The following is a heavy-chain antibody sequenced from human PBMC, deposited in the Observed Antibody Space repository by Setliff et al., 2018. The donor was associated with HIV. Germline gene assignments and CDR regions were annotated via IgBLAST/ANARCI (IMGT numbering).Heavy chain of an antibody. J-gene: IGHJ4*02. D-gene: IGHD5-12*01. CDR1: GYSISSGCY. CDR2: MYRTGST. V-gene: IGHV4-38-2*01. Sequence: PSETLSLTCAVSGYSISSGCYWGWIRQPPGKGLEWIGSMYRTGSTYYSPSLNSRFTISVDTSKNQFSLKLRSVTAADTAVYYCARQPLYNDYDWRSYYFDYWGQGSPVTVPQ. CDR3: ARQPLYNDYDWRSYYFDY.